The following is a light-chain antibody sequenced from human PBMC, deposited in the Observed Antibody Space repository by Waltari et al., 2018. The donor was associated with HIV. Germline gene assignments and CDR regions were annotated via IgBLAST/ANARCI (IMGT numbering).Light chain of an antibody. CDR2: EVT. CDR1: NSDIGGYNY. CDR3: SSYANKNGFYVV. Sequence: QSALTQPPSASGSPGQSVTISCTGTNSDIGGYNYVSWYQQHPGKAPTLVISEVTKRPSGVADRFSGANAGTTASLTVSGLQTEDEADYYCSSYANKNGFYVVFGGGTKLTVL. J-gene: IGLJ2*01. V-gene: IGLV2-8*01.